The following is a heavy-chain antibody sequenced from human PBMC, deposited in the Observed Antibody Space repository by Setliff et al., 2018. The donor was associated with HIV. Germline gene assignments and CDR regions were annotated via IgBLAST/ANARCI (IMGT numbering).Heavy chain of an antibody. V-gene: IGHV1-24*01. CDR1: GFTLNELS. CDR2: FDPEAGEI. J-gene: IGHJ3*02. CDR3: ARDPALGAFDI. D-gene: IGHD3-10*01. Sequence: ASVKVSCKISGFTLNELSIQWVRQAPAKGLAWLGGFDPEAGEIIYAQKFQGRVTMTEDTSTDTAYMDLSSLRSEDTAVYFCARDPALGAFDIWGQGTMVTVSS.